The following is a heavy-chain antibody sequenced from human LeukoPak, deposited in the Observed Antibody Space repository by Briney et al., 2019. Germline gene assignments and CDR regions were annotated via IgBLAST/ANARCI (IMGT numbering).Heavy chain of an antibody. J-gene: IGHJ4*02. CDR2: IKKDGSEK. D-gene: IGHD2-15*01. CDR1: GFIFSGSW. CDR3: TTDTWYSAGH. Sequence: GGSLRLSCTASGFIFSGSWMARVRQAPGKGLEWVAIIKKDGSEKYYVDSMKGRFTISRDNAKNSLFLQMNSLRAEDTAIYYCTTDTWYSAGHWGQGTLVTVSS. V-gene: IGHV3-7*03.